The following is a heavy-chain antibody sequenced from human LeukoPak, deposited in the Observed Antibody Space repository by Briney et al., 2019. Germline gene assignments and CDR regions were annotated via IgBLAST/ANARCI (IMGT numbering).Heavy chain of an antibody. CDR2: IYTSGST. Sequence: SETLSLTCTGSGGSISSYYWSWTRPPAGKGLEWIGRIYTSGSTNYNASLKSRISMSIDTSKNQFSLKLSSSIAADTAVIYCARENSGSYREFDYWGQGTLGIVSS. V-gene: IGHV4-4*07. CDR1: GGSISSYY. CDR3: ARENSGSYREFDY. J-gene: IGHJ4*02. D-gene: IGHD1-26*01.